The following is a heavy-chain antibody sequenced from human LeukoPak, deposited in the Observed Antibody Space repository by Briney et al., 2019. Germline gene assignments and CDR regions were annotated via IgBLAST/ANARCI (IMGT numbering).Heavy chain of an antibody. V-gene: IGHV1-46*01. J-gene: IGHJ4*02. D-gene: IGHD6-6*01. CDR1: GYTFTNYY. Sequence: ASVKVSCKASGYTFTNYYIHWVRQAPGQGLECMGIINPSGGSTSYAQKFQGRVTMTRDMSTSTAYMELSSLRSEDMAVYYCARGGSSSVMGDYWGQGTLVTVSS. CDR3: ARGGSSSVMGDY. CDR2: INPSGGST.